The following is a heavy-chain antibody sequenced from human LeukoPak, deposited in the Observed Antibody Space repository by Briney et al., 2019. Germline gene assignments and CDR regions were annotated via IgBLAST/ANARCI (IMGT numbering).Heavy chain of an antibody. V-gene: IGHV3-23*01. CDR2: ISGSGGST. Sequence: PGGSLRLSCAASGFTFSSYSMNWVRQAPGKGLEWVSAISGSGGSTYYADSVKGRFTISRDNSKNTLYLQMNSLRAEDTAVYYCARTGEGYSGYPLSYYFDYWGQGTLVTVSS. CDR3: ARTGEGYSGYPLSYYFDY. J-gene: IGHJ4*02. CDR1: GFTFSSYS. D-gene: IGHD5-12*01.